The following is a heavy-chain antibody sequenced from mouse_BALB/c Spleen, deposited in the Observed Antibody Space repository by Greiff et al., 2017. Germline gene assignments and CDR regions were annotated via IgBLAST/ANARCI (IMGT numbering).Heavy chain of an antibody. D-gene: IGHD1-1*01. V-gene: IGHV1-61*01. CDR1: GYSFTSYW. J-gene: IGHJ2*01. Sequence: QGHVKQPGAELVRPGASVKLSCKASGYSFTSYWMNWVKQRPGQGLEWIGMIHPSDSETRLNQKFKDKATLTVDKSSSTAYMQLSSPTSEDSAVYYCARFNTVVPYFDYWGQGTTLTVSS. CDR2: IHPSDSET. CDR3: ARFNTVVPYFDY.